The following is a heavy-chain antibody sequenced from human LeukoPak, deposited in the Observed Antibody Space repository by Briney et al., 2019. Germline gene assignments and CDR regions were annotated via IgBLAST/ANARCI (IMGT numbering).Heavy chain of an antibody. V-gene: IGHV4-39*07. CDR2: IYYSGST. CDR1: GGSISSSSYY. Sequence: SETLSLTCTVSGGSISSSSYYWGWIRQPPGKGLEWIGSIYYSGSTYYNPSLKSRVTISVDTSKNKFSLKLSSVTAADTAVYYCARDDYDWNIDRYYSMDVRGKGTTVTVSS. D-gene: IGHD1-1*01. CDR3: ARDDYDWNIDRYYSMDV. J-gene: IGHJ6*03.